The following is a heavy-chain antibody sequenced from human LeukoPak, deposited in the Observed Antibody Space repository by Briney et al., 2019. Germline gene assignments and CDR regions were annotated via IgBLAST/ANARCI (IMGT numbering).Heavy chain of an antibody. CDR3: AKVRWDNSGWYYLDS. CDR2: ISDDGSNK. CDR1: GFTFSAYG. V-gene: IGHV3-30*18. D-gene: IGHD6-19*01. Sequence: PGGSLRLSCVASGFTFSAYGMHWVRQAPGKGLEWVAVISDDGSNKYYVDSVKGRFTISRDNSKTTLYLQMNSLRAEDTAVYYCAKVRWDNSGWYYLDSWGQGTLVTVSS. J-gene: IGHJ4*02.